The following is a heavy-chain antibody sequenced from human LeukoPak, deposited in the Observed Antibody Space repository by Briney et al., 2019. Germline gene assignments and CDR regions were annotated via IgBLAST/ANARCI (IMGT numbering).Heavy chain of an antibody. Sequence: GGSLRLSCAASGFTFSSPAMSWVRQAPGRGLEWVSSITPSGDGTYYAASVKGRFTISRDNSKNTLYLQMNSLRAEDTAVYYCARGPRPAAGTGLDYFDYWGQGTLVTVSS. CDR3: ARGPRPAAGTGLDYFDY. CDR1: GFTFSSPA. CDR2: ITPSGDGT. D-gene: IGHD6-13*01. J-gene: IGHJ4*02. V-gene: IGHV3-23*01.